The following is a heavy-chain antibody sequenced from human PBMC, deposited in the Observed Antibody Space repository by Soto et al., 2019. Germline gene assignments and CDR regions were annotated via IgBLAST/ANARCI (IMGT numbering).Heavy chain of an antibody. CDR3: ARDVEGYYDFWSGYYGYFDY. Sequence: GGSLRLSCAASGFTFSSYWMSWVRQAPGKGLEWVANIKQDGSEKYYVDSVKGRFTIFRDNAKNSLYLQMNSLRAEDTAVYYCARDVEGYYDFWSGYYGYFDYWGQGTLVTVSS. CDR2: IKQDGSEK. CDR1: GFTFSSYW. D-gene: IGHD3-3*01. J-gene: IGHJ4*02. V-gene: IGHV3-7*01.